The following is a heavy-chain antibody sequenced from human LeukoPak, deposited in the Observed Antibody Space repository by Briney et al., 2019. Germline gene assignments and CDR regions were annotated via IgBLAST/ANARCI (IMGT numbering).Heavy chain of an antibody. Sequence: GGSLRLSCVAYGFTVSSNYMTWVRQAPGKGLEWVSAISGSGGSTYYADSVKGRFTISRDNSKNTLYLQMNSLRAEDTAVYYCARDPNGDYFGAFDIWGQGTMVTVSS. CDR1: GFTVSSNY. CDR3: ARDPNGDYFGAFDI. J-gene: IGHJ3*02. CDR2: ISGSGGST. V-gene: IGHV3-23*01. D-gene: IGHD4-17*01.